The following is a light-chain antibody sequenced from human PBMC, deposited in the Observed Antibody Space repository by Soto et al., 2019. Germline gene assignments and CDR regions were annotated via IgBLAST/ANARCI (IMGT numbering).Light chain of an antibody. CDR3: QQYNSYRA. CDR2: KAS. Sequence: EIQMTPSPSTLSASVGDRGSITFRASQSIDTWLAWHQQKPGQVPKLLISKASSLESGVPSRFSGSGSGTEFTLTISSLQPDDSATYYCQQYNSYRAFGQGTKV. V-gene: IGKV1-5*03. CDR1: QSIDTW. J-gene: IGKJ1*01.